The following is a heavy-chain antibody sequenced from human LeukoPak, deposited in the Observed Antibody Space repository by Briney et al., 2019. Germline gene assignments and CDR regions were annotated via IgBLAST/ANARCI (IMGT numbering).Heavy chain of an antibody. Sequence: SETLSLTCTVSGGSISSHYWSWIRPPPGKGLEWIGYIYYSGSTNYNPSLKSRVTISVDTSKNQFSLKLSSVTAADTAVYYCARGGGYLDYWGQGTLVTVSS. J-gene: IGHJ4*02. CDR2: IYYSGST. CDR3: ARGGGYLDY. D-gene: IGHD3-22*01. V-gene: IGHV4-59*11. CDR1: GGSISSHY.